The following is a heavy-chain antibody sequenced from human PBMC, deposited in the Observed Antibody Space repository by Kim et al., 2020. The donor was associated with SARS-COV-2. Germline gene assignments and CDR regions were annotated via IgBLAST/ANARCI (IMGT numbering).Heavy chain of an antibody. CDR3: ARRTKSGGYRDAFDI. V-gene: IGHV4-59*08. CDR1: GGSISSYY. Sequence: SETLSLTCTVSGGSISSYYWSWIRQPPGKGLEWIGYIYYSGSTNYNPSLKSRVTISVDTSKNQFSLKLSSVTAADTAVYYCARRTKSGGYRDAFDIWGQGTMVTVSS. CDR2: IYYSGST. D-gene: IGHD3-16*02. J-gene: IGHJ3*02.